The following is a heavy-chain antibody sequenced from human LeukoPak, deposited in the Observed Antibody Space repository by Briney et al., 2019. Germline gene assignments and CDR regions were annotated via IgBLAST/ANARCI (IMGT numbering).Heavy chain of an antibody. V-gene: IGHV4-39*01. CDR3: ARTGNTAVPPYFDY. Sequence: SETQSLTCTASGGSISHRGYYLGWIRQPPGKGLERIGPLYSSGSTYYNPSLNSRVTISVDTSKNQFSLKLSSVTAADTAGYYCARTGNTAVPPYFDYWGQGALVTVSS. D-gene: IGHD3-10*01. CDR1: GGSISHRGYY. J-gene: IGHJ4*02. CDR2: LYSSGST.